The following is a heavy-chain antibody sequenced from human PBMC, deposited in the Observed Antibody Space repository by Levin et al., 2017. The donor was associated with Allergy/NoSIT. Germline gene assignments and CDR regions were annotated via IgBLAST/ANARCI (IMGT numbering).Heavy chain of an antibody. Sequence: ASVKVSCKASGYTFTSYDINWVRQATGQGLEWMGWMNPNSGNTGYAQKFQGRVTMTRNTSISTAYMELSSLRSEDTAVYYCARGPPDGYNYYYYYGMDVWGQGTTVTVSS. J-gene: IGHJ6*02. CDR3: ARGPPDGYNYYYYYGMDV. V-gene: IGHV1-8*01. D-gene: IGHD5-24*01. CDR1: GYTFTSYD. CDR2: MNPNSGNT.